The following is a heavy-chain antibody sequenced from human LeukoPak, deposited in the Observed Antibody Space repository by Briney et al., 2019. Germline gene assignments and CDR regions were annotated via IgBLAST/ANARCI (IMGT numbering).Heavy chain of an antibody. Sequence: PGGSLRLSCAASGFTFNIYAMNWIRQAPGKGLEWLSYISSSSDTIYYAESVKGRLTISRDNAKNSLYLQMNSLRDEDTALYYCVRGRSAPDYWGQGTLVTVSS. J-gene: IGHJ4*02. CDR1: GFTFNIYA. V-gene: IGHV3-48*02. CDR3: VRGRSAPDY. CDR2: ISSSSDTI.